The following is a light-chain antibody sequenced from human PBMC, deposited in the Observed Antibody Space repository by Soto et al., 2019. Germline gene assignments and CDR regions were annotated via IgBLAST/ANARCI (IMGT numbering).Light chain of an antibody. CDR1: SSDIGGSDY. CDR3: SSYVTSGTLV. J-gene: IGLJ3*02. Sequence: QSALTQAASVSGSPGQSITISCTGTSSDIGGSDYVSWYQKHPGKAPKVIIYEVSDRPSGVSDRFSGSKSGNTASLTISGLQAEDEGDYYCSSYVTSGTLVFGGGTKRPS. CDR2: EVS. V-gene: IGLV2-14*01.